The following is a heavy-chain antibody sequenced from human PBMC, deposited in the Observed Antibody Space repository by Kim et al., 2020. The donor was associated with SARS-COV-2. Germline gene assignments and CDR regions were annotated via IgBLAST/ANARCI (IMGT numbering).Heavy chain of an antibody. CDR3: VSGSYGDDY. D-gene: IGHD1-26*01. J-gene: IGHJ4*02. V-gene: IGHV4-34*01. Sequence: GSTNYNPSLKSRVTISGDTSKSQLSLKLSSVTAADTAVYYCVSGSYGDDYWGQGTLVTVSS. CDR2: GST.